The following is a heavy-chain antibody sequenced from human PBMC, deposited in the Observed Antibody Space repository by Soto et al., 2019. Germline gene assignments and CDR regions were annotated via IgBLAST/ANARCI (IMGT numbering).Heavy chain of an antibody. V-gene: IGHV1-2*02. Sequence: QVQLVQSGAEVKKPGASVKVSCKASGYTFTGYYMHWVRQAPGQGLERMGWINPNSGGTNYAQKFQGRVTMTRDTSISTAYMELSRLRSDDTAVYYCARDYYGSGSSWGFDPWGQGTLVTVSS. CDR2: INPNSGGT. J-gene: IGHJ5*02. CDR1: GYTFTGYY. CDR3: ARDYYGSGSSWGFDP. D-gene: IGHD3-10*01.